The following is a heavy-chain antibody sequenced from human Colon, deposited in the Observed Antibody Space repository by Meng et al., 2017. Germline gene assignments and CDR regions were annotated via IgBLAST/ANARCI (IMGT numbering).Heavy chain of an antibody. V-gene: IGHV4-34*01. J-gene: IGHJ5*02. CDR2: INHSGST. D-gene: IGHD6-19*01. CDR3: ARERLSSGWYGGRWFDP. Sequence: QVQPKQWGAGLLKPSETLSLTCAVYGGSFSGYYWSWIRQPPGKGLEWIGEINHSGSTNYNPSLKSRVTISVDTSKNQFSLKLSSVTAADTAVYYCARERLSSGWYGGRWFDPWGQGTLVTVSS. CDR1: GGSFSGYY.